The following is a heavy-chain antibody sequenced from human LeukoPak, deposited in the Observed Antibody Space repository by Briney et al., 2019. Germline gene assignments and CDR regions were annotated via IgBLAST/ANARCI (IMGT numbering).Heavy chain of an antibody. D-gene: IGHD3-9*01. J-gene: IGHJ5*02. V-gene: IGHV4-4*07. CDR3: ARDYDVLTAYPPTQLFDP. CDR1: GYSISSGYY. Sequence: SETLSLTCTVSGYSISSGYYWGWIRQPAGKGLEWIGRIYTSGNTNYNPSLKSRVTMSVDTSKNQFSLKLNSVTAADTAVYYCARDYDVLTAYPPTQLFDPWGQGTLVYVSS. CDR2: IYTSGNT.